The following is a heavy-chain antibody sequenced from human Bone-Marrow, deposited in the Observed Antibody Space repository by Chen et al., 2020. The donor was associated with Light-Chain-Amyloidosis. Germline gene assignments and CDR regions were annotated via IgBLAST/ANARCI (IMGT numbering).Heavy chain of an antibody. V-gene: IGHV5-51*01. J-gene: IGHJ4*02. D-gene: IGHD5-12*01. Sequence: EVQLEQSGPEVKKPGESLKISCKGSGYTFPNYWIGWVRQMPGKGLEWMVVIYPDDSYARYSPSFEGQVTISADKSITTAYLQWRSLKASDTAMYYCARRRDGYNFDYWGQGTLVTVSS. CDR3: ARRRDGYNFDY. CDR1: GYTFPNYW. CDR2: IYPDDSYA.